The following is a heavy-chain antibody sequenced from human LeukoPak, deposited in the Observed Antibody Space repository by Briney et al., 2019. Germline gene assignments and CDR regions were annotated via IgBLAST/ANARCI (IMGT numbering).Heavy chain of an antibody. V-gene: IGHV4-61*01. Sequence: SETLSLTCTVSGGSVSSGNYYWNWIRQPPGKGLEWIGYIFYSGNTNYNPSLKSRVTISLGTSNNQFSLRLSSVTAADTAVYYCARETIAAAGRSFDYWGQGTLVTVSS. D-gene: IGHD6-13*01. J-gene: IGHJ4*02. CDR3: ARETIAAAGRSFDY. CDR2: IFYSGNT. CDR1: GGSVSSGNYY.